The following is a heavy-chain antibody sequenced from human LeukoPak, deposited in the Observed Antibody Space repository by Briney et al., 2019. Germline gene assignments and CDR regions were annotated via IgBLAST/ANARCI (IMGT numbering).Heavy chain of an antibody. D-gene: IGHD1-7*01. CDR3: AREIVTGTTILRGYYYYGMDV. CDR1: GFIFTDYW. CDR2: IKQDGSEK. V-gene: IGHV3-7*03. J-gene: IGHJ6*02. Sequence: PGGSLRLSCEASGFIFTDYWMTWARQAPGKGLEWVANIKQDGSEKYYVDSVKGRFTISRDNAKNSLYLQMNSLRAEDTAVYYCAREIVTGTTILRGYYYYGMDVWGQGTTVTVSS.